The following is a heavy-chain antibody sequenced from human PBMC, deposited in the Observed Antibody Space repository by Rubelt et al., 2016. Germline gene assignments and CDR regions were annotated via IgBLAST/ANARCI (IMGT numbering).Heavy chain of an antibody. J-gene: IGHJ4*02. V-gene: IGHV1-3*01. D-gene: IGHD3-10*01. CDR1: GYTFTSYS. CDR2: LNACHGNT. Sequence: QVQLLQSGAEVKKPGASVKVSCKASGYTFTSYSLHWVRQAPGQRPEWMGWLNACHGNTQYSQKYQGTVHITRETSASAADMERSSLRAEDTAVYYCDGGGRSELLWFGEARIDYWGQGGLVTVSS. CDR3: DGGGRSELLWFGEARIDY.